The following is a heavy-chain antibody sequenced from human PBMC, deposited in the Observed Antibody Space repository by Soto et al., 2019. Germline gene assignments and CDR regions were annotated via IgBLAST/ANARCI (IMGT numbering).Heavy chain of an antibody. CDR1: GFTFSSYW. D-gene: IGHD3-22*01. V-gene: IGHV3-74*01. CDR3: ARDPYYYDSSGYFRGYYYGMDV. J-gene: IGHJ6*02. Sequence: GSLRLSCAASGFTFSSYWMHWVRQAPGKGLVWVSRINSDGSSTSYADSVKGRFTISRDNAKNTLYLQMNSLRAEDTAVYYCARDPYYYDSSGYFRGYYYGMDVWGQGTTVTVS. CDR2: INSDGSST.